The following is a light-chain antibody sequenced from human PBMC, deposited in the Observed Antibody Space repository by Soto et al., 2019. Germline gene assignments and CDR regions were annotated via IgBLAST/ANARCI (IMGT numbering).Light chain of an antibody. CDR2: DNT. V-gene: IGLV1-51*01. CDR1: SSNIGNNY. J-gene: IGLJ3*02. CDR3: GTWDTSLSAGRV. Sequence: QSVLTQPPSVSAAPGQKVTISCSGSSSNIGNNYVSLYQQFPGTAPKLLIYDNTKRPSGIPDRFSGSKSGTSATLGISGLQTGDEADYYCGTWDTSLSAGRVFGGGTKVTVL.